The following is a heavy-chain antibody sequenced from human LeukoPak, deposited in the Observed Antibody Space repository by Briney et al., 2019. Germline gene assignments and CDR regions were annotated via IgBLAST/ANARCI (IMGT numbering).Heavy chain of an antibody. CDR3: AKQLGYDFWSGQSFGMDV. D-gene: IGHD3-3*01. J-gene: IGHJ6*02. V-gene: IGHV3-23*01. CDR1: GFSFNTYA. CDR2: ISGSGDIT. Sequence: GGSLRLSCAASGFSFNTYAMTWVRQAPGQGLEWVSVISGSGDITYYTDSVKGRFTISRDNSKNTLFLQMNSLRAEDTAVYYCAKQLGYDFWSGQSFGMDVWGQGTTVTVSS.